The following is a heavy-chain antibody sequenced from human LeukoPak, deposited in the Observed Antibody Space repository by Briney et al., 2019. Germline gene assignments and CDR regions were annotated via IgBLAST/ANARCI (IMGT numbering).Heavy chain of an antibody. V-gene: IGHV3-74*01. J-gene: IGHJ4*02. D-gene: IGHD5-12*01. CDR2: INTDGRSA. Sequence: GGCLRLSCAASGLTFSSYWMHWVRQAPGKGLVWVSRINTDGRSASYAESVKGRFTVSRDNAKNTLSLQMNSLGPEDTAVYYCVREGWGDIDGYFDNWGRGTLVTVSS. CDR1: GLTFSSYW. CDR3: VREGWGDIDGYFDN.